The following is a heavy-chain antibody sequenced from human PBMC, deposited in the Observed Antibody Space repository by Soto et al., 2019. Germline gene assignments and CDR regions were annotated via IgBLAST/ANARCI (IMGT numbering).Heavy chain of an antibody. Sequence: QVQLVQSGAEVKKPGASVKVSCRASGYTFTNFFIHWVRQAPGQGLEWMGWINPNHGSTKFAQTFQGRVTMTRDTSATTASMELSHLNSDDTAVDYCARDHSSGWTAFEPWGQGTLVTVSS. J-gene: IGHJ5*02. D-gene: IGHD6-19*01. V-gene: IGHV1-2*02. CDR2: INPNHGST. CDR3: ARDHSSGWTAFEP. CDR1: GYTFTNFF.